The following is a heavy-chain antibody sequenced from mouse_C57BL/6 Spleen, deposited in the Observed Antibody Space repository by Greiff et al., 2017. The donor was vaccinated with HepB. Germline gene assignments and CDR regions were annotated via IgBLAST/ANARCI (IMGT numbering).Heavy chain of an antibody. D-gene: IGHD1-1*01. CDR1: GFNIKNTY. CDR3: ARHYYGSSWDCYAMDY. V-gene: IGHV14-3*01. CDR2: IDPANGNT. J-gene: IGHJ4*01. Sequence: VQLQQSVAELVRPGASVKLSCTASGFNIKNTYMHWVKQRPEQGLEWIGRIDPANGNTKYAPKFQGKATITADTSSNTAYLQLSSLTSEDTAIYYCARHYYGSSWDCYAMDYWGQGTSVTVSS.